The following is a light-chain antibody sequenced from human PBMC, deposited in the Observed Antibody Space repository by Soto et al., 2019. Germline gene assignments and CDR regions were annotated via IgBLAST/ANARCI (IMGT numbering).Light chain of an antibody. CDR3: QYSASSYRK. Sequence: EIVLTQSPGTLSLSPGERATLSCRAGQSVTSNYLAWYQQKPGQAPRLLIHDVSSRATGIPDRFSGSGSGTDFILTISRLEPGDFAVYYCQYSASSYRKLGHGTKG. J-gene: IGKJ1*01. V-gene: IGKV3-20*01. CDR1: QSVTSNY. CDR2: DVS.